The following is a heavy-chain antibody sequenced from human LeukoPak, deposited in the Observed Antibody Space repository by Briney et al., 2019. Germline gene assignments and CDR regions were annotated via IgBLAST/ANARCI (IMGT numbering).Heavy chain of an antibody. Sequence: GGSLRLSCAASGFTFSSYGMHWVRQAPGKGLEWVAVISYDGSNKYYADSVKGRFTISGDNSKNTLYLQMNSLRAEDTAVYYCAKEVVVITVDAFDIWGQGTMVTVSS. J-gene: IGHJ3*02. V-gene: IGHV3-30*18. CDR3: AKEVVVITVDAFDI. D-gene: IGHD3-22*01. CDR1: GFTFSSYG. CDR2: ISYDGSNK.